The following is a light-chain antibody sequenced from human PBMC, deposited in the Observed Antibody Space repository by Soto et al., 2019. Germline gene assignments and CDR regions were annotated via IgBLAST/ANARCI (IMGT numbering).Light chain of an antibody. CDR3: SSYTSSSTEV. CDR1: SSDVGGYNY. V-gene: IGLV2-14*03. Sequence: HSVLTQPASVSGSPLQSITISCTGTSSDVGGYNYVSWYQHHPGKAPKLLIYDVNSRPSGVSDRFSGSKSGNTASLTISGLQAEDEADYYCSSYTSSSTEVFGTGTKVTVL. J-gene: IGLJ1*01. CDR2: DVN.